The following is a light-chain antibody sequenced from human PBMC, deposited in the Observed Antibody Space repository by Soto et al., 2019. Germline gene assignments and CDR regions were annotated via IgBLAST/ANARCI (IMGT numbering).Light chain of an antibody. J-gene: IGKJ1*01. CDR3: QQYVNSPRT. V-gene: IGKV3-20*01. Sequence: EIVLTQSPGTLSLSPGERATLSCRASQSISRSLAWYQHKPGQAPRLLIFGASRRATGIPDRFSGSGSGTDFTLTISRLDPEDFAVYYCQQYVNSPRTFGQGTKVEI. CDR1: QSISRS. CDR2: GAS.